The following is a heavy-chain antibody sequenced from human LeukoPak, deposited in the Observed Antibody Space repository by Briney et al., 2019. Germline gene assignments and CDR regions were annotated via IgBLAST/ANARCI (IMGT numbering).Heavy chain of an antibody. J-gene: IGHJ4*02. Sequence: ASVKVSCKASGYIFTYYYMHWVRQAPGQGLEWMGIINPSGGTTNYAQKFQGRVTMTRDTSTSTVYMELSSLRAEDTAVYYCARGSLLRYFDWLFSDYWGQGTLVTVSS. CDR1: GYIFTYYY. D-gene: IGHD3-9*01. CDR2: INPSGGTT. CDR3: ARGSLLRYFDWLFSDY. V-gene: IGHV1-46*01.